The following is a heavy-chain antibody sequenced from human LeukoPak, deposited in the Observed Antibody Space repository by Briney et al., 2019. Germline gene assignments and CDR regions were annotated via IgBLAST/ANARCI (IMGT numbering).Heavy chain of an antibody. J-gene: IGHJ4*02. V-gene: IGHV3-11*01. D-gene: IGHD1-26*01. CDR1: GFTFSDYY. Sequence: GGSLRLSCAASGFTFSDYYMSWIRQAPGKGLEWVSYISSSGSTIYYADSVKGRFTISRDNAKNSLYLQMNSLRAEDTAVYYCAKDLLLGATTDEYDYWGQGTLVTVSS. CDR2: ISSSGSTI. CDR3: AKDLLLGATTDEYDY.